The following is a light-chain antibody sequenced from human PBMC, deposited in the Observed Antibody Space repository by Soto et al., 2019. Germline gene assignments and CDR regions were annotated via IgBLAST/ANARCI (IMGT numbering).Light chain of an antibody. CDR2: GAS. CDR3: QQYNNWPLT. V-gene: IGKV3-15*01. J-gene: IGKJ1*01. Sequence: EMVMTQSPATLSVSPGERATLSCRASQSVSSNLAWYQQKPGQAPRLLIYGASTRATGIPARFSGSGSGTEFTLTISSLQSEDFALYYCQQYNNWPLTFGQETKVEIK. CDR1: QSVSSN.